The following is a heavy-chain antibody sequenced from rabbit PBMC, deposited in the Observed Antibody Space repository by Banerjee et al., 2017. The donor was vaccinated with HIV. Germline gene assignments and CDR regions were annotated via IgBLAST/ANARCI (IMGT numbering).Heavy chain of an antibody. V-gene: IGHV1S40*01. D-gene: IGHD1-1*01. Sequence: QSLEESGGGLVKPGGTLTLTCKASGFDFSSNVMCWVRQAPGKGLEWIACIGTSSGNTYYASWAKGRFTISKTSSTTVILQMTSLTAADTATYFCARGYASSGGYYPWGPGTLVTVS. CDR2: IGTSSGNT. CDR1: GFDFSSNV. CDR3: ARGYASSGGYYP. J-gene: IGHJ2*01.